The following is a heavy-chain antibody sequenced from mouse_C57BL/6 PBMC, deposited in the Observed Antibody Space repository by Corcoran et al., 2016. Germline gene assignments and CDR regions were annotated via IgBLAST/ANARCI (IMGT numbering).Heavy chain of an antibody. V-gene: IGHV1-81*01. Sequence: QDQLQQSGSALARPGASVKLSCKASGYTFTSYGISWVKQRTGQGLEWIGEIYPRSGNTYYNEKFKGKATLTADKSSSTAYMELRSLTSEDSAVYFCAFTTLVVGYYYTMDYWGQGTSVTVSS. CDR2: IYPRSGNT. CDR3: AFTTLVVGYYYTMDY. J-gene: IGHJ4*01. CDR1: GYTFTSYG. D-gene: IGHD1-1*01.